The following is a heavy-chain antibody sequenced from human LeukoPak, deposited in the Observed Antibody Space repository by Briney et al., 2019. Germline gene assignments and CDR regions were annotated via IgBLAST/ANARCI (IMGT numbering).Heavy chain of an antibody. CDR1: GFTVSSNY. J-gene: IGHJ4*02. CDR3: ASPIDGYSSSWYSIDY. CDR2: IYSGGST. V-gene: IGHV3-66*01. Sequence: PGGSLRLSCAASGFTVSSNYMSWVRQAPGKGLEWVPVIYSGGSTYYADSVKGRFTISRDNSKNTLYLQMNSLRAEDTAVYYCASPIDGYSSSWYSIDYWGQGTLVTVSS. D-gene: IGHD6-13*01.